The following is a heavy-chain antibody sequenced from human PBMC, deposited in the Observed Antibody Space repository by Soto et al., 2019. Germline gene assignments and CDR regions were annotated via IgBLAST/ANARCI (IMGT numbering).Heavy chain of an antibody. D-gene: IGHD6-19*01. CDR3: ARVPYGVAVAGRGWFDP. CDR1: GGSFSGYY. CDR2: INHSGST. V-gene: IGHV4-34*01. J-gene: IGHJ5*02. Sequence: SETLSLTCAVYGGSFSGYYWSWIRQPPGKGLEWIGEINHSGSTNYNPSLKSRVTISVDTSKNQFSLKLSPVTAADTAVYYCARVPYGVAVAGRGWFDPWGQGTLVTVSS.